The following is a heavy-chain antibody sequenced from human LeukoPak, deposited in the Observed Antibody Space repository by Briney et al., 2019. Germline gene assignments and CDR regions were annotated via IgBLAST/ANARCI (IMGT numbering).Heavy chain of an antibody. CDR1: GGSISSYY. Sequence: PSETLSLTCTVSGGSISSYYWSWIRQPAGKGLEWIGRIYTSGSTNYNPSLKSRVTMSVATSKNQFSLKLSSVTAADTAVYYCARGRITIFGVAMTYFDYWGQGTLVTVSS. J-gene: IGHJ4*02. V-gene: IGHV4-4*07. D-gene: IGHD3-3*01. CDR2: IYTSGST. CDR3: ARGRITIFGVAMTYFDY.